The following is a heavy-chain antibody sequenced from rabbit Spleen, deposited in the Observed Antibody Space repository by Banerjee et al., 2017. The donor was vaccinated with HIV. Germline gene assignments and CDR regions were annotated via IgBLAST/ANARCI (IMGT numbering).Heavy chain of an antibody. CDR2: IDTSSGST. D-gene: IGHD2-1*01. J-gene: IGHJ4*01. CDR3: ARGSATMTMVITGYYFNL. CDR1: GFDFTSTHY. V-gene: IGHV1S40*01. Sequence: LGESGGDLVKPGASLTLTRKASGFDFTSTHYMCWVRQAPGKGLELIACIDTSSGSTVYASWAKGRFTISRTSSTTVTLQVTSLTAADTATYFCARGSATMTMVITGYYFNLWGPGTLVTVS.